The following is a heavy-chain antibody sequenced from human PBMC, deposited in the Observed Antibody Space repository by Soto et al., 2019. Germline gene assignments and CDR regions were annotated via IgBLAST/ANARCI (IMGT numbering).Heavy chain of an antibody. V-gene: IGHV3-43*01. J-gene: IGHJ5*02. CDR3: AKEGSSSWYPGGGWFDP. CDR2: ISWDGGST. Sequence: LRLSCAASGFTFDDYTMHWVRQAPGKGLEWVSLISWDGGSTYYADSVKGRFTISRDNSKNSLYLQMNSLRTEDTALYYCAKEGSSSWYPGGGWFDPWGQGTLVTVSS. CDR1: GFTFDDYT. D-gene: IGHD6-13*01.